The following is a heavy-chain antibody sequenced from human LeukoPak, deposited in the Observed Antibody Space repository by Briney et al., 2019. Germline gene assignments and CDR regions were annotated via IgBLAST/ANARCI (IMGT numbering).Heavy chain of an antibody. CDR3: ARDYSTNWFDP. Sequence: ASVKVPCKASGYTFTGYYMHWVRQAPGQGLEWMGRINPNSGGTNYAQKFQGRVTMTRDTSISTAYMELSRLRSDDTAVYYCARDYSTNWFDPWGQGTLVTVSS. J-gene: IGHJ5*02. D-gene: IGHD4-11*01. CDR1: GYTFTGYY. CDR2: INPNSGGT. V-gene: IGHV1-2*06.